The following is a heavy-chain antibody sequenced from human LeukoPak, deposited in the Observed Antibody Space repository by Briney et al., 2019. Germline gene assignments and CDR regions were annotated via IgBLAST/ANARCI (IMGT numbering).Heavy chain of an antibody. CDR3: ARGGRGSAAVVAPRSFDI. CDR1: GFTFSSYA. V-gene: IGHV3-23*01. Sequence: GGSLRLSCAASGFTFSSYAMSWVRQAPGKGLEWVSAISGSGGSTYYADSVKGRFTISRDNSKNTVYLQMNSLRAEDSALYYCARGGRGSAAVVAPRSFDIWGQGTMVTVSS. D-gene: IGHD3-22*01. CDR2: ISGSGGST. J-gene: IGHJ3*02.